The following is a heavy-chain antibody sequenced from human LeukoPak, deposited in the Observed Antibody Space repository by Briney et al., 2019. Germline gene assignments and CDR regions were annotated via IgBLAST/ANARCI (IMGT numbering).Heavy chain of an antibody. Sequence: PGGSLRLSCAASEFSFSSYGMNWVRQAPGKGLEWVSYISGNGKTIYYADSVKGRFIISRDNAKNSLYLQMNSLRADDTAIYHCMRDVRCGDDCYYLDFWGRGTLVTVSS. CDR3: MRDVRCGDDCYYLDF. CDR2: ISGNGKTI. D-gene: IGHD2-21*02. V-gene: IGHV3-48*03. CDR1: EFSFSSYG. J-gene: IGHJ4*02.